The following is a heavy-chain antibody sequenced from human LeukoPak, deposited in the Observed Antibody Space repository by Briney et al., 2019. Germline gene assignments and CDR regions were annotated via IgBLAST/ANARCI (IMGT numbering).Heavy chain of an antibody. CDR2: IYYSGST. J-gene: IGHJ4*02. Sequence: SETLSLTCTVSGGSIGSSSYYWGWIRQPPGKGLEWIGRIYYSGSTYYNPSLKSRVTISVDTSKNQFSLKLSSVTAADTAVYYCARGPLRNYYDSSGYYVDYWGQGTLVTVSS. V-gene: IGHV4-39*07. CDR1: GGSIGSSSYY. D-gene: IGHD3-22*01. CDR3: ARGPLRNYYDSSGYYVDY.